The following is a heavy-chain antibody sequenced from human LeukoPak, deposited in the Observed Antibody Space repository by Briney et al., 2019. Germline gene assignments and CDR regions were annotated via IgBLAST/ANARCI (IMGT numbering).Heavy chain of an antibody. Sequence: ASVKVSCKASGYSFTNYAMNWVRQAPGQGLEWMGWISAYNGNTNYAQKLQGRVTMTTDTSTSTAYMELRSLRSDDTAVYYCARGGSGSLPYYFDYWGQGTLVTVSS. J-gene: IGHJ4*02. V-gene: IGHV1-18*01. CDR2: ISAYNGNT. CDR3: ARGGSGSLPYYFDY. D-gene: IGHD1-26*01. CDR1: GYSFTNYA.